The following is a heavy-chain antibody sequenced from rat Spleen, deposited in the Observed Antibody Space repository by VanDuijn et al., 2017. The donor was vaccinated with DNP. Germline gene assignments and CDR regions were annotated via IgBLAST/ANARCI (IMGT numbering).Heavy chain of an antibody. CDR1: GFTFSDYN. Sequence: EVQLVESGGDLVQSGRSLKVSCAASGFTFSDYNMTWIRQVPGKGLEWVASITNSGGTTYYPDSVKGRFTISRDNAKITLYLQMNSLRSEDTATYYCATFITTTWGDYWGQGVMVTVSS. J-gene: IGHJ2*01. V-gene: IGHV5S23*01. D-gene: IGHD1-10*01. CDR3: ATFITTTWGDY. CDR2: ITNSGGTT.